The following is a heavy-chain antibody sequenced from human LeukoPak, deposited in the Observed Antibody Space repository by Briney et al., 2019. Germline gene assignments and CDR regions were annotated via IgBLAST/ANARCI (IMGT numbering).Heavy chain of an antibody. V-gene: IGHV1-18*01. CDR3: ARITGDWNYYYYMDV. CDR2: ISAYNGNT. CDR1: GYTFTCYG. Sequence: ASVKVSCKASGYTFTCYGISWVRQAPGQGLEWMGWISAYNGNTNYAQKLQGRVTMTTDTSTSTAYMELRSLRSDDTAVYYCARITGDWNYYYYMDVWGKGTTVTVSS. D-gene: IGHD7-27*01. J-gene: IGHJ6*03.